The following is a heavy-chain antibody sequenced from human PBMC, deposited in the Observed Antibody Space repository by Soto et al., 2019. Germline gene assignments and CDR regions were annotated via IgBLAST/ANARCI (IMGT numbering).Heavy chain of an antibody. Sequence: QVQLVQSGAEVKKPGSSVKVSCKASGGTFSSYTISWVRQAPGQGLEWMGRIIPILGIANYAQKFQGRVTITADKSTSTAYMELSSLRSEDTAVYYCASVRMVRGVIPDYWGQGTLVTVSS. CDR3: ASVRMVRGVIPDY. CDR2: IIPILGIA. V-gene: IGHV1-69*02. J-gene: IGHJ4*02. CDR1: GGTFSSYT. D-gene: IGHD3-10*01.